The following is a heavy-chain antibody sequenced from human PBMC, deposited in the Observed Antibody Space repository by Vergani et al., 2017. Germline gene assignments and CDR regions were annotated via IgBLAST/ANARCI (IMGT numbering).Heavy chain of an antibody. Sequence: QVQLQESGPGLVKPSETLSLTCAVSGYSISSGYYWGWIRQPPGKGLEWIGSIYHSGSTYYNPSLKCRVTISVDTSKNQFSLKLSSVTAADTAVYYCARQSSIAAAGTSFDPWGQGTLVTVSS. CDR1: GYSISSGYY. V-gene: IGHV4-38-2*01. CDR3: ARQSSIAAAGTSFDP. D-gene: IGHD6-13*01. CDR2: IYHSGST. J-gene: IGHJ5*02.